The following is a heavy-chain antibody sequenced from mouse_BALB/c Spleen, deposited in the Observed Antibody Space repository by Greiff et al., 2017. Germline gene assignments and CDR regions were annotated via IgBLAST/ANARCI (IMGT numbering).Heavy chain of an antibody. J-gene: IGHJ3*01. CDR3: ARGYYGSSYGFAY. Sequence: EGKLVESGGGLVKPGGSLKLSCAASGFTFSSYAMSWVRQSPEKRLEWVAEISSGGSYTYYPDTVTGRFTISRDNAKNTLYLEMSSLRSEDTAMYYCARGYYGSSYGFAYWGQGTLVTVSA. CDR2: ISSGGSYT. CDR1: GFTFSSYA. V-gene: IGHV5-9-4*01. D-gene: IGHD1-1*01.